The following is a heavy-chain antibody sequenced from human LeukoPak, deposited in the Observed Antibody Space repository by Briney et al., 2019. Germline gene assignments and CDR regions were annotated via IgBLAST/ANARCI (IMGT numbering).Heavy chain of an antibody. D-gene: IGHD3-10*01. CDR1: GYTFTSYY. J-gene: IGHJ4*02. V-gene: IGHV1-46*01. CDR2: INPSGGST. Sequence: GASVKVSCKASGYTFTSYYMHWVRQAPGQGLEWMGIINPSGGSTSYAQKFQGRVTMTRDTSTSTVYMELSGLRSEDTAVYYCARDTYGSGSYYPTTTAGCWGQGTLVTVSS. CDR3: ARDTYGSGSYYPTTTAGC.